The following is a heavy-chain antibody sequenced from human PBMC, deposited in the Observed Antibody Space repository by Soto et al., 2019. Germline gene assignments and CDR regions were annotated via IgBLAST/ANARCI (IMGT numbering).Heavy chain of an antibody. D-gene: IGHD6-19*01. CDR2: ISWDGGST. J-gene: IGHJ4*02. CDR1: GFTFDDYT. Sequence: GGSLRLSCAASGFTFDDYTMHWVRQAPGKGLEWVSLISWDGGSTYYADSVKGRFTISRDNSKNSLYLQMNSLRTEDTVLYYFAKDIINIGCGWSPLDYWGQGTLVTVSS. V-gene: IGHV3-43*01. CDR3: AKDIINIGCGWSPLDY.